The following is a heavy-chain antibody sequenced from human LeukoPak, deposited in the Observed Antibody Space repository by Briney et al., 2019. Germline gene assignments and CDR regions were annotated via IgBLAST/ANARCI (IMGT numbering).Heavy chain of an antibody. J-gene: IGHJ4*02. D-gene: IGHD1-14*01. CDR1: GGSISSGGYS. Sequence: PSQTLSLTCAVSGGSISSGGYSWSWIRQPPGKGLEWIGYIYHSGSTYYNPSLKSRVTISVDRSKNQFSLKLSSVTAADTVVYYCARETADYFDYWGQGTLVTVSS. CDR2: IYHSGST. V-gene: IGHV4-30-2*01. CDR3: ARETADYFDY.